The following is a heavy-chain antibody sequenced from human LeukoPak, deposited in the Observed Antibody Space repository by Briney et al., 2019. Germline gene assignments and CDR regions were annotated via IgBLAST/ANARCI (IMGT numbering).Heavy chain of an antibody. CDR3: ARDHRYAFDN. CDR2: INHSGST. CDR1: GGSFSGYY. V-gene: IGHV4-34*01. Sequence: SETLSLTCAVYGGSFSGYYWSWIRQPPGKGLEWIGEINHSGSTNYNPSLKSRVTISVDTSKNQFSLKLSSVTAADTAMYYCARDHRYAFDNWGHGTLVTVSS. D-gene: IGHD5-12*01. J-gene: IGHJ4*01.